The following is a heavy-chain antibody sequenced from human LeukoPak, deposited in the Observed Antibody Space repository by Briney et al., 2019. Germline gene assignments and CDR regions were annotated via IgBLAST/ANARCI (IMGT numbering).Heavy chain of an antibody. CDR2: INSDGSST. J-gene: IGHJ6*02. D-gene: IGHD1-26*01. Sequence: GRALRLSCAASGFTFSSYWMHFVRQAAGKVLVWVSHINSDGSSTSYADSVKGRFTISRDNAKNTLYLQMNSLRAEDTAVYYCVSSYDYYYYGLDVWGQGTTVTVSS. V-gene: IGHV3-74*01. CDR1: GFTFSSYW. CDR3: VSSYDYYYYGLDV.